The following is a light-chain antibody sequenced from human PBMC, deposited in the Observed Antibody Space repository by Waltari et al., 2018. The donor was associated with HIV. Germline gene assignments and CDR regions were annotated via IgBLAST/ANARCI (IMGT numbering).Light chain of an antibody. CDR2: HTN. CDR3: SAWDDSLSAWL. J-gene: IGLJ2*01. CDR1: SSNIVTNY. V-gene: IGLV1-47*01. Sequence: SVLTQPPSASGTPGKRVTISCSGSSSNIVTNYVSWYKQFPGTAPELVVYHTNQRPLGVPDRFSGSKSGTSASLAISGLRSEDEADYYCSAWDDSLSAWLFGGGTRLNVL.